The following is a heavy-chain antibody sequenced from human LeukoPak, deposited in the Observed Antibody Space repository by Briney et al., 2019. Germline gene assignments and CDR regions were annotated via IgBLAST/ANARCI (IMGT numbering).Heavy chain of an antibody. D-gene: IGHD1-26*01. V-gene: IGHV3-23*01. CDR2: ISGSGETT. CDR3: AKDRGMVGASVRAFDY. CDR1: GFTFRNHA. J-gene: IGHJ4*02. Sequence: GGPLRLSCAAPGFTFRNHAMNWVRQAPGKGLEWVSVISGSGETTYYADSVKGRFTISRDNSQNTLYLQMSSLRGEDTALYYCAKDRGMVGASVRAFDYWGQGTLVTVSS.